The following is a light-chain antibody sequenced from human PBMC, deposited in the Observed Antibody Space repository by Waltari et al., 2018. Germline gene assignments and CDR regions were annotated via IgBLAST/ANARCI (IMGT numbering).Light chain of an antibody. CDR3: QVWDSSSDQGV. CDR2: GDS. V-gene: IGLV3-21*02. CDR1: HIRFKS. Sequence: SYVLTQPPSVSVAPRQTATITCGGNHIRFKSVHWYQQKPGQAPVLVVHGDSDRPSGLPERFSGSNSGNTATLTLNMVEAGDEADYYCQVWDSSSDQGVFGGGTQLTFL. J-gene: IGLJ7*01.